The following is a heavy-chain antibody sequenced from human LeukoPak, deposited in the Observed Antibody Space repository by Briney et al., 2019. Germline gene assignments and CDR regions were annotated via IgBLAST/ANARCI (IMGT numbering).Heavy chain of an antibody. V-gene: IGHV1-18*01. J-gene: IGHJ4*02. CDR3: ARHGNALTHSEYFDY. Sequence: ASVKVSCKASGYTFTSYGISWVRQAPGQGLEWMGWISGYNGNTNYAQKFQGRVTMTTDTSTSTAYLDLQSLRSDDTAIYYCARHGNALTHSEYFDYWGQGTLITVSS. CDR2: ISGYNGNT. CDR1: GYTFTSYG. D-gene: IGHD1-26*01.